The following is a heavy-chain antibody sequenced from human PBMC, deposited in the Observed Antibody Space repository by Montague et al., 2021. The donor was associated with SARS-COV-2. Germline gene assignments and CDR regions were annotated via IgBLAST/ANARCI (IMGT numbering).Heavy chain of an antibody. V-gene: IGHV4-39*01. CDR1: GGSLSSSSYY. CDR2: FFYSGST. Sequence: SETLSLTCTVSGGSLSSSSYYWGWIRRPPGEGLEWVGSFFYSGSTYYNPSLKSRVTISVDTSKNQFSLKLSSVTAADTAVYYCARPQQQLAFDYWGQGTLVTVSS. D-gene: IGHD6-13*01. J-gene: IGHJ4*02. CDR3: ARPQQQLAFDY.